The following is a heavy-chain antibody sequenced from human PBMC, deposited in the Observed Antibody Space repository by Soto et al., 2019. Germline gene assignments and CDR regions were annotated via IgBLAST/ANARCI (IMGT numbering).Heavy chain of an antibody. CDR3: ARDLVDTAMDWLNAFDI. J-gene: IGHJ3*02. D-gene: IGHD5-18*01. CDR2: INHSGST. CDR1: GGSFSGYY. V-gene: IGHV4-34*01. Sequence: PSETLSLTCAVYGGSFSGYYWSWIRQPPGKGLKWIGEINHSGSTNYNPSLKSRVTISVDTSKNQFSLKLSSVTAADTAVYYCARDLVDTAMDWLNAFDIWGQGTMVTVSS.